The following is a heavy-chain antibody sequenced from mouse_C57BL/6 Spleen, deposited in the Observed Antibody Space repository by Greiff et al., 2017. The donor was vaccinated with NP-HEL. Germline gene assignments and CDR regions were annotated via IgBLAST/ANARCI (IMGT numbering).Heavy chain of an antibody. CDR2: IDPENGDT. Sequence: VHVKQSGAELVRPGASVKLSCTASGFNIKDDYMHWVKQRPEQGLEWIGWIDPENGDTEYASKFQGKATITADTSSNTAYLQLSSLTSEDTAVYYCTSRQGFAYWGQGTLVTVSA. CDR3: TSRQGFAY. CDR1: GFNIKDDY. J-gene: IGHJ3*01. V-gene: IGHV14-4*01. D-gene: IGHD3-2*01.